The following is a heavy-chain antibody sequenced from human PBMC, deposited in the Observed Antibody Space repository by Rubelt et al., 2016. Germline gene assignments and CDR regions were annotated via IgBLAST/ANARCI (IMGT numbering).Heavy chain of an antibody. CDR1: GFTFSNAW. CDR3: AADLPGLGNGEFDY. V-gene: IGHV3-15*07. D-gene: IGHD3/OR15-3a*01. Sequence: EVQLVESGGGLVQPGGSLRLSCSASGFTFSNAWMNWVRQAAGKGLEWVGRIKSKTDGGTTDYAAPVKGRFNISSDDSKNTLYLQMNSLKTEDTAVYYCAADLPGLGNGEFDYWGQGTLVTVSS. CDR2: IKSKTDGGTT. J-gene: IGHJ4*02.